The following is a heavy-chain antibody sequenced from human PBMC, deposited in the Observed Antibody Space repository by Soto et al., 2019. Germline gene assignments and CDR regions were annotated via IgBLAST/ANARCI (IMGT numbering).Heavy chain of an antibody. D-gene: IGHD3-22*01. J-gene: IGHJ3*02. CDR3: ARVGYYDGGYNAFNI. V-gene: IGHV4-59*12. Sequence: SETLSLTCTVLGVSIISYYWSWIRQPPGKGLERIGYIYYSGSTNYNPSLKSRVTISVDTSKNQFFLKLSSVTAADTAVYYCARVGYYDGGYNAFNIWGLGTMVT. CDR1: GVSIISYY. CDR2: IYYSGST.